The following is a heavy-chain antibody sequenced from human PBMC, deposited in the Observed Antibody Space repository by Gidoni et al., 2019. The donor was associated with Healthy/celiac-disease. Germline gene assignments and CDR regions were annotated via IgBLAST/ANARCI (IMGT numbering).Heavy chain of an antibody. CDR3: AREKTISGYENYYYYYGMDV. D-gene: IGHD5-12*01. Sequence: FTFSSYWMSWVRQAPGKGLEWVANIKQDGSEKYYVDSVKGRFTISRDNAKNSLYLQMNSLRAEDTAVYYCAREKTISGYENYYYYYGMDVWGQGTTVTVSS. CDR2: IKQDGSEK. V-gene: IGHV3-7*01. J-gene: IGHJ6*02. CDR1: FTFSSYW.